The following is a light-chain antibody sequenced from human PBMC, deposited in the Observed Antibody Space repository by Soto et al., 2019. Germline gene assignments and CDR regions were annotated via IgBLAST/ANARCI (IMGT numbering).Light chain of an antibody. V-gene: IGKV3-15*01. CDR1: QSVNRN. CDR2: AAS. Sequence: EIVMTQSPATLSVSPGERATLSCRASQSVNRNLAWYQQKPGQAPRLLIYAASTRATGIPARFSGSGSGTEFTLTITSLQSEDFAVYYCQKYHNWPPWTFGQGTKVDIK. J-gene: IGKJ1*01. CDR3: QKYHNWPPWT.